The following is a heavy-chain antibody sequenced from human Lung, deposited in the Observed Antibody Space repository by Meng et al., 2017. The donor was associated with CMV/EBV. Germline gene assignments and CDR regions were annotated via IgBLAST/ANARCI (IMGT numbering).Heavy chain of an antibody. V-gene: IGHV4-39*01. Sequence: SETXSLXCTVSGGSISSSSYYWGWLRQPPGKGLEWIGSIYYSGYTYYNPSLKSRVSISVDTSKNQFSLKMRSVTAADTAVYYCARILKRLGLDYWGQGPLVTVSS. J-gene: IGHJ4*02. D-gene: IGHD2-15*01. CDR1: GGSISSSSYY. CDR2: IYYSGYT. CDR3: ARILKRLGLDY.